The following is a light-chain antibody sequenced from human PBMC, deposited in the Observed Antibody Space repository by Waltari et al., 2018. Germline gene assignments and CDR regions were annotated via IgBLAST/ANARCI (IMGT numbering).Light chain of an antibody. J-gene: IGKJ4*01. V-gene: IGKV1-13*02. Sequence: AIQLTQSPSSLSASVGDRVTITCRASQGIKSALAWYQQKPGKAPKLLIYDASTLESGVPSRFSGSGFGTDFSLTISSLQPEDFATYYCQQFNGFPVTFGGGTKVEI. CDR1: QGIKSA. CDR2: DAS. CDR3: QQFNGFPVT.